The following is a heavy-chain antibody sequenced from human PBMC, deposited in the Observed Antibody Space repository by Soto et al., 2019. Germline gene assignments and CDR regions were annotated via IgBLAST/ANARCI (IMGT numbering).Heavy chain of an antibody. CDR3: TASKTAGGFDV. CDR2: IVSKADGGTI. CDR1: GFTFTSAY. Sequence: EVQLVESGGGLVKPEGCLRLSCAVSGFTFTSAYMGWVRQAPGKGLEWIVRIVSKADGGTIDYAAPVKGRFTISGDESKNTLYLQMNSLRIEDTAMYYCTASKTAGGFDVWGQATRVTVS. D-gene: IGHD3-10*01. J-gene: IGHJ3*01. V-gene: IGHV3-15*04.